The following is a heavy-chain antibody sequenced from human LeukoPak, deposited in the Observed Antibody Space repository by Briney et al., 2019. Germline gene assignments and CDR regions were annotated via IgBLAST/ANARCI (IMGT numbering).Heavy chain of an antibody. J-gene: IGHJ3*02. CDR3: AKDREIQLWFSAFDI. CDR2: ISSSSSTI. Sequence: PGGSLRLSCAASGFTFSSYSMNWVRQAPGKGLEWVSYISSSSSTIYYADSVKGRFTISRDNAKNSLYLQMNSLRAEDTAVYYCAKDREIQLWFSAFDIWGQGTMVTVSS. V-gene: IGHV3-48*01. D-gene: IGHD5-18*01. CDR1: GFTFSSYS.